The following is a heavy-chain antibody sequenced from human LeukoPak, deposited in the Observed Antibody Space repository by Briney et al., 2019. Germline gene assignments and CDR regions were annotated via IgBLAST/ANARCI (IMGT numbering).Heavy chain of an antibody. Sequence: ASVKVSCKASGYTFTNYGLTWVRQAPGQGLEWMEWISGYNGNTDYAQKFQGRVTLTTDTSTSTAYIELRSLRSDDTAVYYCARGDSGGYSCLDYWGQGTLVTVSS. D-gene: IGHD3-22*01. CDR2: ISGYNGNT. CDR1: GYTFTNYG. V-gene: IGHV1-18*01. J-gene: IGHJ4*02. CDR3: ARGDSGGYSCLDY.